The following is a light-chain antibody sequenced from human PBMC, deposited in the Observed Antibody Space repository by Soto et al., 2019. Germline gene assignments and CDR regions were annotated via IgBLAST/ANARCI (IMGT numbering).Light chain of an antibody. V-gene: IGKV3-15*01. CDR3: QHSSKRPRT. CDR1: ESISSS. CDR2: GAH. J-gene: IGKJ1*01. Sequence: TQSPGSVSAFPGNRATLSCRASESISSSLALYQQRPGQPPRLPMYGAHTRAAAIPPRFSGGGSGKESLLTISSLQSEEVVVYYCQHSSKRPRTFGQGTKLDIK.